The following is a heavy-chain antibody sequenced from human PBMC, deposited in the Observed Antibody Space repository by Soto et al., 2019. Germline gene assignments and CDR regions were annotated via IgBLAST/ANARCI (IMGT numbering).Heavy chain of an antibody. V-gene: IGHV1-8*01. CDR1: GYTFTSYD. CDR2: MNPNSGNT. Sequence: ASVKVSCKASGYTFTSYDINWVRQATGQGLEWMGWMNPNSGNTGYAQKNQGRVTMTSNTSISTAYMELSSLRYEDTSVYYCTRKRFVGSGWYAWFDPWGQGTLVTVSS. CDR3: TRKRFVGSGWYAWFDP. J-gene: IGHJ5*02. D-gene: IGHD6-19*01.